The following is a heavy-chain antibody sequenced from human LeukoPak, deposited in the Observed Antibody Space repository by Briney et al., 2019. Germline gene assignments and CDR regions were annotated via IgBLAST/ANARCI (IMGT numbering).Heavy chain of an antibody. CDR2: IYTSGST. Sequence: SQTLSLTCTVSGGSISSGSYYWSWIRQPAGRGLEWIGRIYTSGSTNYNPSLKSRVTISVDTSKNQFSLKLSSVTAADTAVYYCADYDSSGYYRWGQGTLVTVSS. V-gene: IGHV4-61*02. CDR1: GGSISSGSYY. CDR3: ADYDSSGYYR. J-gene: IGHJ4*02. D-gene: IGHD3-22*01.